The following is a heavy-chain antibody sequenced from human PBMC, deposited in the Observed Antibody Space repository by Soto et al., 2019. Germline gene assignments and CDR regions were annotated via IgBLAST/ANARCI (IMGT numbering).Heavy chain of an antibody. CDR3: ARDRSSGWFDY. CDR1: GYSISSGYY. Sequence: SETLSLTCAVSGYSISSGYYWGWIRQPPGKGLEWIGSIYHSGSTYYNPSLKSRVTISVDTSKNQFSLKLSSVTAADTAVYYCARDRSSGWFDYWGQGTLVTVSS. V-gene: IGHV4-38-2*02. J-gene: IGHJ4*02. D-gene: IGHD6-19*01. CDR2: IYHSGST.